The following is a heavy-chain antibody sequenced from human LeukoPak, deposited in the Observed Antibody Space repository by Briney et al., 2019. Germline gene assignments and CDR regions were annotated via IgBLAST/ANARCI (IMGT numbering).Heavy chain of an antibody. D-gene: IGHD3-22*01. Sequence: SETLSLTCAVYGGSFRGYHWSWIRQPPGKGLEWIGEINHSGSTNYKPSLKSRVTISVDTSKNQFSLKLSSVTAAGTAVYYCARGEPHYYYDSSGYYYSWGQGTLVTVSS. CDR1: GGSFRGYH. J-gene: IGHJ4*02. V-gene: IGHV4-34*01. CDR3: ARGEPHYYYDSSGYYYS. CDR2: INHSGST.